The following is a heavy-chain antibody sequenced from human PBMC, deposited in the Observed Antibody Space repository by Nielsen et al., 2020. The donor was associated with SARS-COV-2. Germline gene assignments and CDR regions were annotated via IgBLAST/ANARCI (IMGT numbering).Heavy chain of an antibody. CDR1: GGSISSYY. J-gene: IGHJ6*02. CDR3: ARGVSRDGMDV. V-gene: IGHV4-59*08. Sequence: SETLSLTCTVSGGSISSYYWSWIRQPPGKGLEWIGSIYHGSIYHGGNTQYNPSLKSRVTISVDTSKNQFSLNLSSVIAADTAVYYCARGVSRDGMDVWGQGTTVTVSS. CDR2: IYHGSIYHGGNT. D-gene: IGHD3-16*01.